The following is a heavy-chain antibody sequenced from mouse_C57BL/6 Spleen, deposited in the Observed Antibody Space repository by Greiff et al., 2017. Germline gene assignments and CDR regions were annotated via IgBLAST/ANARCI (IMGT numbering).Heavy chain of an antibody. CDR2: FYPGSGSI. V-gene: IGHV1-62-2*01. Sequence: QVQLKQSGAELVKPGASVKLSCKASGYTFTEYTIHWVKQRSGQGLEWIGWFYPGSGSIKYNEKFKDKATLTADKSSSTVYMELSRLTSEDSAVYFCARHEDYDGYPYWYFDVWGTGTTVTVSS. J-gene: IGHJ1*03. CDR3: ARHEDYDGYPYWYFDV. CDR1: GYTFTEYT. D-gene: IGHD2-3*01.